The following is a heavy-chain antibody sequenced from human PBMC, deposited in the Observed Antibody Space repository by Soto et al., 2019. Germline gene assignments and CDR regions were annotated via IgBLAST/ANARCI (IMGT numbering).Heavy chain of an antibody. CDR1: GFTFSNAW. V-gene: IGHV3-15*07. CDR3: TTDSYSNMIEVRFDY. CDR2: IKSKAHGGTT. Sequence: EVQLVESGGDLVKPGGSLRLSCAASGFTFSNAWINWVRQAPEKGLEWVGRIKSKAHGGTTDFAAPVKGRFAISRDDSKNIAYLQMNGLRTEDTGIYYCTTDSYSNMIEVRFDYWGQGTLVTVSS. J-gene: IGHJ4*02. D-gene: IGHD3-22*01.